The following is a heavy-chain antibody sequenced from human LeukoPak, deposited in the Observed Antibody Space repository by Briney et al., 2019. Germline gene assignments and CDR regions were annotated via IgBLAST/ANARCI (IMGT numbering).Heavy chain of an antibody. CDR2: ISWDGGST. CDR3: AKDHGAGDYYYGMDV. J-gene: IGHJ6*02. D-gene: IGHD3-16*01. CDR1: GFTFSSYS. Sequence: GGSLRLSCAASGFTFSSYSMNWVRQAPGKGLEWVSLISWDGGSTYYADSVKGRFTISRDNSKNSLYLQMNSLRTEDTALYYCAKDHGAGDYYYGMDVWGQGTTVTVSS. V-gene: IGHV3-43*01.